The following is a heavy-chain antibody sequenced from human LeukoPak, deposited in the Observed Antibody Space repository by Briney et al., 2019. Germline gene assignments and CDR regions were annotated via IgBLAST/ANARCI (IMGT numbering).Heavy chain of an antibody. V-gene: IGHV4-39*01. J-gene: IGHJ5*02. Sequence: PSETLSLTYTVSGGSISISSYYWGWIRQPPGKGLEWIGSIYYSGSTYYNPSLKSRVTISVDTSKNQFSLKLSSVTAADTAVYYCARHQYYYDSSGYLVAWFDPWGQGTLVTVSS. CDR1: GGSISISSYY. CDR2: IYYSGST. CDR3: ARHQYYYDSSGYLVAWFDP. D-gene: IGHD3-22*01.